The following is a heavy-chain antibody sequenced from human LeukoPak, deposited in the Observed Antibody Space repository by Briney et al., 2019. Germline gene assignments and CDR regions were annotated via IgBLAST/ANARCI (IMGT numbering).Heavy chain of an antibody. CDR3: ASRNYDYVWGSYRSVDY. Sequence: SETLSLTCAVYGGSFSGYYWSWIRQPPGKGLEWIGEINHSGSTNYNPSLKSRVTISVDTSKNQFSLKLSSVTAADTAVYYCASRNYDYVWGSYRSVDYWGQGTLVTVSS. V-gene: IGHV4-34*01. D-gene: IGHD3-16*02. CDR2: INHSGST. CDR1: GGSFSGYY. J-gene: IGHJ4*02.